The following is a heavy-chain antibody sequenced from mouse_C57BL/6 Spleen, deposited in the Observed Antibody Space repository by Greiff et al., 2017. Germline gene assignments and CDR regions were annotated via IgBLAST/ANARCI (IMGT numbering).Heavy chain of an antibody. Sequence: VQLVESGPELVKPGASVKISCKASGYAFSSSWMNWVKQRPGKGLEWIGRIYPGDGDTNYNGKFKGKATLTADKSSSTAYMQLSSLTSEDSAVYFCARHYGSSSAWFAYWGQGTLVTVSA. CDR1: GYAFSSSW. CDR2: IYPGDGDT. D-gene: IGHD1-1*01. CDR3: ARHYGSSSAWFAY. V-gene: IGHV1-82*01. J-gene: IGHJ3*01.